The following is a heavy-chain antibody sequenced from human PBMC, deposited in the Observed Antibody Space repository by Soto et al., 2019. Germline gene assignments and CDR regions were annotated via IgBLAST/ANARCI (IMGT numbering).Heavy chain of an antibody. D-gene: IGHD3-16*01. V-gene: IGHV4-4*07. Sequence: SETLSLTCSVSGGSISSYYWCWIRQPAGKGLEWIGRFYPSGNINYNPSLKSRLTMSGDTSRNQFSLNLTSVTAADTAVYYCARCGLDYGMDVWGQGTTVTVSS. CDR3: ARCGLDYGMDV. J-gene: IGHJ6*02. CDR2: FYPSGNI. CDR1: GGSISSYY.